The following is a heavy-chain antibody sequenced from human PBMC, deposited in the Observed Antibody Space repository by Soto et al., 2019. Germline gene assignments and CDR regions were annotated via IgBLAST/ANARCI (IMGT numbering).Heavy chain of an antibody. CDR3: ARAGPSRSWYETWFVT. CDR1: GFTFSSYS. CDR2: ISSSSSYI. V-gene: IGHV3-21*01. J-gene: IGHJ5*02. D-gene: IGHD6-13*01. Sequence: GRSLRLSCSASGFTFSSYSMNWVRQAPGKGLEWVSSISSSSSYIYYADSVKGRFTISRDNAKNSRYLQMNRLRAEDTAVYYCARAGPSRSWYETWFVTWGPGTLDNV.